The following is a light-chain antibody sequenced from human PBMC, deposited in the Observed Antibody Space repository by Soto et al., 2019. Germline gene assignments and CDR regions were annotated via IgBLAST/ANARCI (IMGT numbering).Light chain of an antibody. CDR2: DAS. Sequence: IQMTQSPSTLSASVGDRVTITCRASQSISNRLAWYHQKPGKTPNLLIYDASNLGSGVPSRFSGSGSGTEFTLTISSRQPDDFATYYCQQYDTYSTFGQGTKGDIK. CDR1: QSISNR. CDR3: QQYDTYST. V-gene: IGKV1-5*01. J-gene: IGKJ1*01.